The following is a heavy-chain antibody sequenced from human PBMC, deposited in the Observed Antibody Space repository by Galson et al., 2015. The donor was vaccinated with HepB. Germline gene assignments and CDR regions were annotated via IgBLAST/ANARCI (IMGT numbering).Heavy chain of an antibody. CDR3: AKLDGSGSYYKMIPFDY. CDR2: ISGSGGST. V-gene: IGHV3-23*01. D-gene: IGHD3-10*01. J-gene: IGHJ4*02. CDR1: GFTFSSYA. Sequence: SLRLSCAASGFTFSSYAMSWVRQAPGKGLEWVSAISGSGGSTYYADSVKGRFTISRDNSKNTLYLQMNSLRAEDTAVYYCAKLDGSGSYYKMIPFDYWGQGTLVTVSS.